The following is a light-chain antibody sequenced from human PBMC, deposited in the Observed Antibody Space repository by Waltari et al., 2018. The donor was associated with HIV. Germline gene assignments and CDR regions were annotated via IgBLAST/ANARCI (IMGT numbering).Light chain of an antibody. V-gene: IGLV1-51*01. J-gene: IGLJ3*02. Sequence: QSVLTQPPSVSAAPGQKVTISCSGSSSNIGNDYVSWYQHVPGAAPKLLIYDNNKRPSGMPDRFAGSKSGTSATLGITGLQTGDEADYYCGTWDHRLSAGVFGGGTKLTVL. CDR3: GTWDHRLSAGV. CDR2: DNN. CDR1: SSNIGNDY.